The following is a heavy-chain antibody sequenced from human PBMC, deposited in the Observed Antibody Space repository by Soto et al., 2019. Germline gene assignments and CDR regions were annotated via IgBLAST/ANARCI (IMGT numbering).Heavy chain of an antibody. CDR3: ASPKIAFYNWFDP. Sequence: LSLTCTVSGGSISSYYWSWIRQPPGKGLEWIGYISYIGNTKYNPSLKSRVTISVDTSKNQFSLKLSSVTAADTAVYYCASPKIAFYNWFDPWGQGTLVTVSS. CDR2: ISYIGNT. CDR1: GGSISSYY. D-gene: IGHD3-3*02. J-gene: IGHJ5*02. V-gene: IGHV4-59*08.